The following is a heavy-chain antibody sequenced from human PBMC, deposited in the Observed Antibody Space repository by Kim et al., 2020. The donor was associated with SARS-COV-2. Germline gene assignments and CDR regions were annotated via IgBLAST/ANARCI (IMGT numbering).Heavy chain of an antibody. CDR3: AKEAAFFSRIGFGVVINFDY. D-gene: IGHD3-3*01. J-gene: IGHJ4*02. Sequence: GGSLRLSCAASGFTFSSYAMSWVRQAPGKGLEWVSAISGSGGSTYYADSVKGRFTISRDNSKNTLYLQMNSLRAEDTAVYYCAKEAAFFSRIGFGVVINFDYWGQGTLVTVSS. CDR1: GFTFSSYA. CDR2: ISGSGGST. V-gene: IGHV3-23*01.